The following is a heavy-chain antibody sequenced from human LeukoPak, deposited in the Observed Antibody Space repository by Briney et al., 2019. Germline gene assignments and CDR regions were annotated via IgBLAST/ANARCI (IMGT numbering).Heavy chain of an antibody. V-gene: IGHV1-2*06. CDR2: MNPNSGGT. CDR1: GCTFTGYY. CDR3: ARGGYCSGGSCYSKGAFDI. Sequence: ASVKVSCKASGCTFTGYYMHWVRQAPGQGLEWMGRMNPNSGGTNYAQKFQGRVTITRDTSISTAYMELSRLRSDDTAGYYCARGGYCSGGSCYSKGAFDISGQGTMVTVSS. J-gene: IGHJ3*02. D-gene: IGHD2-15*01.